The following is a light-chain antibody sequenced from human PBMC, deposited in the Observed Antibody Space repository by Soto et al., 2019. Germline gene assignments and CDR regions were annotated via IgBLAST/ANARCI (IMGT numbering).Light chain of an antibody. J-gene: IGKJ3*01. V-gene: IGKV1-6*01. CDR2: AAS. CDR3: LQKYFYPFT. CDR1: QTISSL. Sequence: IQMTQSPSSLSASVGDRVIITCRASQTISSLLNWYQQKPGKAPKLLIYAASNLQSGVPARFSGSGSGTDFTLTISSLQPEDFATYYCLQKYFYPFTFGPGTKVDIK.